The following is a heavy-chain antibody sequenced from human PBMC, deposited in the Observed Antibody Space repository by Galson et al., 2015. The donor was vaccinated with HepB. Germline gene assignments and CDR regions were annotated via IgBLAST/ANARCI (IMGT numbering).Heavy chain of an antibody. J-gene: IGHJ3*02. V-gene: IGHV5-51*01. Sequence: QSGAEVKKPGESLKISCKGSGYSFTSYWIGWVRQMPGKGLEWMGIIYPGDSDTRYSPSFQGQVTISADKSISTAYLQWSSLKASDTAMYYCARRPITVGIRGAFDIWGQGTMVTVSS. CDR2: IYPGDSDT. CDR1: GYSFTSYW. D-gene: IGHD3-10*01. CDR3: ARRPITVGIRGAFDI.